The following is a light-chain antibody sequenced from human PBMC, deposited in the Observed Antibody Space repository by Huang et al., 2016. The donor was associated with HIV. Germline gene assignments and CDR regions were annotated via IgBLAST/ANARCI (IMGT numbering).Light chain of an antibody. Sequence: EIVLTQSPSTISVSPGDRATLSCRASQSVSSKLAWYQQNTCQTPRLLIDGASTRASGTSARFSGSGSGTEFTLTISILQSEDFAVYYCQQYNNWPPWTFGQGTKVEFK. V-gene: IGKV3-15*01. J-gene: IGKJ1*01. CDR2: GAS. CDR1: QSVSSK. CDR3: QQYNNWPPWT.